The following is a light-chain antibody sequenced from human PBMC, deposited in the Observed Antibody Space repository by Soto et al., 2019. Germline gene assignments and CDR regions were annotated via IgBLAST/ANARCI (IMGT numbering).Light chain of an antibody. Sequence: QSALTQPPSASGTPGQRVTISCSGSSSNIGGNTVNWYQQLPGTAPKLLMFANKVRPSGVPDRFSASKSGTSASLAINGLQSDDEADYYCATWDDSLNGWVFGGGTKLTVL. V-gene: IGLV1-44*01. CDR2: ANK. CDR3: ATWDDSLNGWV. CDR1: SSNIGGNT. J-gene: IGLJ3*02.